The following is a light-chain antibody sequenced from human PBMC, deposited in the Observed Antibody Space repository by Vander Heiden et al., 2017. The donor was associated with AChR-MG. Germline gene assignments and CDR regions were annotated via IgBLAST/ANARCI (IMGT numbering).Light chain of an antibody. CDR2: AAS. CDR1: QSISSY. CDR3: QQSYSNPQVIT. J-gene: IGKJ4*01. V-gene: IGKV1-39*01. Sequence: DIQMTQSPSSLSASVGDRVTITCRASQSISSYLNWYQQKPGKAPKLLIYAASSLQSGVPSRFSGSGSGTDFTLTISSLQPEDFATYYCQQSYSNPQVITFGGGTKVEIK.